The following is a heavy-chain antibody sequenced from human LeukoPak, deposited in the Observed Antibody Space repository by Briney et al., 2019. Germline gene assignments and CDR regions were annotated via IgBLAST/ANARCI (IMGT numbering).Heavy chain of an antibody. D-gene: IGHD3-10*01. V-gene: IGHV3-NL1*01. J-gene: IGHJ4*02. CDR1: GFTFSSYG. CDR3: ARVGHYGSGSCFES. CDR2: IYSGGTT. Sequence: PGGSLRLSCAASGFTFSSYGMHWVRQAPGKGLEWVSVIYSGGTTYYADSVKGRFTISRDNSKNTLYLQMNSLRAEDTAVYYCARVGHYGSGSCFESWGQGTLVTVSS.